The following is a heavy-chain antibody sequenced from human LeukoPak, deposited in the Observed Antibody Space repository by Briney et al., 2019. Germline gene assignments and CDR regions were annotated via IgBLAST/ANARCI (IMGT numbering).Heavy chain of an antibody. J-gene: IGHJ4*02. CDR2: IRSDTSYI. V-gene: IGHV3-21*01. Sequence: GGSLRLSCAASGFTFSGYTINWGRQAPGKGLEWVSSIRSDTSYISYADSVKGRFTISRDNAKNLVYLQMNSLRAEDTAVYYCARDIAMVAFDYWGQGTLVTVSS. CDR3: ARDIAMVAFDY. CDR1: GFTFSGYT. D-gene: IGHD2-15*01.